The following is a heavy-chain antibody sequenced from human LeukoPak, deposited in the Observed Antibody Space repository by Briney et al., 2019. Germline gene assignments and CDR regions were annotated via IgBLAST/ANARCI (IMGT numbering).Heavy chain of an antibody. V-gene: IGHV3-66*02. D-gene: IGHD3-3*01. J-gene: IGHJ4*02. CDR1: GFTLSNAY. CDR3: ARAGGFWSGYYPFDY. CDR2: ISNSGGTS. Sequence: GGSLRLSCAASGFTLSNAYMSWVRQAPGRGLQWVSGISNSGGTSYYADSVKGRFTISRDNSKNTLYLQMNSLRAEDTAVYYCARAGGFWSGYYPFDYWGQGTLVTVSS.